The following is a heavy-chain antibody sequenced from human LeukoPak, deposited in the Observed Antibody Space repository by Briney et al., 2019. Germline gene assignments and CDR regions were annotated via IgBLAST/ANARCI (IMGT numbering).Heavy chain of an antibody. J-gene: IGHJ4*02. CDR2: ISSSGSTI. CDR1: GFTFSSYE. Sequence: GGSLRLSCAASGFTFSSYEMNWVRQAPGKGLEWVSYISSSGSTIYYADSVKGRFTISRDNAKNSLYLQMNSLRAEDTAVYYCARDSKLWFGESGFDYWGQGTLVTVSS. V-gene: IGHV3-48*03. CDR3: ARDSKLWFGESGFDY. D-gene: IGHD3-10*01.